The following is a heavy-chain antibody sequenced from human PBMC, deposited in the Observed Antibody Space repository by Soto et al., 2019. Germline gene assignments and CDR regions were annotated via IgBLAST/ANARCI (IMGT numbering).Heavy chain of an antibody. CDR1: GGSVRSGSYY. CDR3: ASDYGGNPYAFDI. J-gene: IGHJ3*02. D-gene: IGHD4-17*01. CDR2: IYYSGST. Sequence: QVQRQESGPGLVKPSETLALTCTVSGGSVRSGSYYWSGIRQPPGNVLEWIGYIYYSGSTNYNPSLKSRVTISVDTSKNQFSLKLRSGTAVDTAVDYCASDYGGNPYAFDIWGPGTMVNVSS. V-gene: IGHV4-61*01.